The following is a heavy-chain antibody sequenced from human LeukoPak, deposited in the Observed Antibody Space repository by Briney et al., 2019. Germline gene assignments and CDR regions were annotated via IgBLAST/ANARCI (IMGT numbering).Heavy chain of an antibody. J-gene: IGHJ4*02. CDR3: AREFDILTGYYGPGLDY. CDR1: GYTFTSYG. V-gene: IGHV1-18*01. Sequence: GASVKVSCKASGYTFTSYGISWVRQAPGQGLEWMGWISAYNGNTNYAQKLQGRVTMTTDTSTSTAYMELRSLRSDDTAVYYCAREFDILTGYYGPGLDYWGQGTLVTVSS. D-gene: IGHD3-9*01. CDR2: ISAYNGNT.